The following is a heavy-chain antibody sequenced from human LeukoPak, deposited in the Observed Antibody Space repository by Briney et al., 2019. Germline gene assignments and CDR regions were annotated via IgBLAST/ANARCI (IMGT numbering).Heavy chain of an antibody. J-gene: IGHJ1*01. CDR3: ATYSSLNRREFQF. D-gene: IGHD3-22*01. CDR2: IKTDESEK. V-gene: IGHV3-7*01. CDR1: GFTFSNYW. Sequence: GGSLRLSCEGSGFTFSNYWMGWVRQAPGKGLQWVANIKTDESEKYYVDSVKGRFTISRDNAKNSLYLQMNSLRAEDTAAYYCATYSSLNRREFQFWGQGTLLTVSS.